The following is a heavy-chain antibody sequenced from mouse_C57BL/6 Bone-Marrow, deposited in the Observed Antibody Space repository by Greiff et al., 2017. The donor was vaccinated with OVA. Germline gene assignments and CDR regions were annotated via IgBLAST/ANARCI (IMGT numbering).Heavy chain of an antibody. CDR3: ARRGADGYYAMDY. V-gene: IGHV1-55*01. CDR1: GYTFTSYW. CDR2: IYPGSGST. Sequence: QVQLKESGAELVKPGASVKMSCKASGYTFTSYWITWVKQRPGQGLEWIGDIYPGSGSTNYNEKFKSKATLTVDTSSSTAYMQLSSLTSEDSAVYYCARRGADGYYAMDYWGQGTSVTVSS. D-gene: IGHD2-3*01. J-gene: IGHJ4*01.